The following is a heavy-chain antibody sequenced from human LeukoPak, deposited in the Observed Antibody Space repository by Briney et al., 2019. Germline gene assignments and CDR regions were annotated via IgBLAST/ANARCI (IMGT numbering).Heavy chain of an antibody. D-gene: IGHD2-8*01. CDR1: GYTFTGYY. CDR3: AREGKEIVIIVYDY. Sequence: ASVKVSCKASGYTFTGYYMHWVRQAPGQGLEWMGRINPNSGDTIYAQKFQGRVTMTRDTSISTSYMELSRLTSDDTAVYYCAREGKEIVIIVYDYWGQGTLFTVSS. J-gene: IGHJ4*02. V-gene: IGHV1-2*06. CDR2: INPNSGDT.